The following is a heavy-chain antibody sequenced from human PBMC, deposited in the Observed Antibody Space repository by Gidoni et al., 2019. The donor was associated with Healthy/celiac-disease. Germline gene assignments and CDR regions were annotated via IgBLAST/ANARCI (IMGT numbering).Heavy chain of an antibody. J-gene: IGHJ4*02. CDR1: GSCIRSGYY. Sequence: QLQDSGPGLANPSQTLSLTCTVSGSCIRSGYYWGWIRKPPGQGLEGIGSIYHSGSTYYNPSLKSRVTISVDTSKNQFSLELSSVTAADAAGYYGARVTVTSHPYMDYWGQGTLVTVSS. V-gene: IGHV4-38-2*02. D-gene: IGHD4-17*01. CDR3: ARVTVTSHPYMDY. CDR2: IYHSGST.